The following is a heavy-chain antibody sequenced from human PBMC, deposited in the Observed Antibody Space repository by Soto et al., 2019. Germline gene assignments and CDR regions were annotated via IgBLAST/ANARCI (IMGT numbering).Heavy chain of an antibody. CDR2: IKQDGTEK. D-gene: IGHD5-12*01. CDR1: GFTFSNYW. V-gene: IGHV3-7*01. Sequence: EVQLVESGGGLVQPGGSLRLSCAASGFTFSNYWMSWVRQAPGKGLEWVANIKQDGTEKNYVASVRGRFTISRDNAKNSLDLQMNSLTAEDTAVYYCASVAIWGQGTLVTVSS. CDR3: ASVAI. J-gene: IGHJ4*02.